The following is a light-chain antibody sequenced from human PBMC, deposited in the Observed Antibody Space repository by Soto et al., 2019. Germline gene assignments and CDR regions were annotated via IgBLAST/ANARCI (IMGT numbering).Light chain of an antibody. V-gene: IGKV3-20*01. J-gene: IGKJ5*01. Sequence: EIVLTQSPATLSLSPGDRAALSCRASQSVTSTYFAWYQQRPGQAPRLLIYDTSIRATGIPDRFTGGGSGGAFTLAISRLEPEDFAVYYCQHYGGSPITFGQGTRLDIK. CDR3: QHYGGSPIT. CDR2: DTS. CDR1: QSVTSTY.